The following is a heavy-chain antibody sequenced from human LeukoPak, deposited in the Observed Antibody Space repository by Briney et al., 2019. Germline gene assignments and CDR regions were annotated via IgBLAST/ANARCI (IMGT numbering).Heavy chain of an antibody. J-gene: IGHJ3*02. CDR2: ISWNSGSI. CDR1: GFTFDDYA. Sequence: GGSLRLSCGASGFTFDDYAMHWVRQAPGKGLEWVSGISWNSGSIGYADSVKGRFTISRDNAKNSLYLQMNSLRAEDTALYYCAKALTDYGDQRSDAFDIWGQGTMVTVSS. D-gene: IGHD4-17*01. V-gene: IGHV3-9*01. CDR3: AKALTDYGDQRSDAFDI.